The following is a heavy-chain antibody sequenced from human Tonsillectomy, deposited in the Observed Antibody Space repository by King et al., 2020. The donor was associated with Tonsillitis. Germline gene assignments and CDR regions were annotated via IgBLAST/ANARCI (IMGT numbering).Heavy chain of an antibody. CDR1: GRSFSGYY. J-gene: IGHJ2*01. D-gene: IGHD5-24*01. CDR3: ARSGGRDGYKGRYFDL. CDR2: INHSGST. Sequence: VQLQQWGAGLLKPSETLSLTCAVYGRSFSGYYWSWIRQPPGKGLEWIGEINHSGSTNYNPSLKSRVTISVDTSKNQFSLKLSSVTAADTAVYYCARSGGRDGYKGRYFDLWGRGTLVTVSS. V-gene: IGHV4-34*01.